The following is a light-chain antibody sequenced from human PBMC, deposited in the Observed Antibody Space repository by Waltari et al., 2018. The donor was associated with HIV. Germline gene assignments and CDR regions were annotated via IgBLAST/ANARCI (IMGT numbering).Light chain of an antibody. J-gene: IGKJ1*01. CDR2: GAS. V-gene: IGKV3-20*01. CDR3: QHYTSSPTWT. Sequence: IVLKQSPGNLSLSRGDRATFPCRASQSVSSDLAWYHQRPGQAPRLLIYGASTRATGIPYRFSGSGSGTDFTLTINSLEPEDFAVDYCQHYTSSPTWTFGQGTKVEIK. CDR1: QSVSSD.